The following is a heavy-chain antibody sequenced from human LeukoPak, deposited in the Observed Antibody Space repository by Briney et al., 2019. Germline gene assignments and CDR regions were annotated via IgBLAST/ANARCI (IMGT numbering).Heavy chain of an antibody. J-gene: IGHJ4*02. CDR2: ISSRSSTK. D-gene: IGHD4-23*01. V-gene: IGHV3-48*01. Sequence: GGSLRLSCAASGFTFKSYTMHWVRQAPGKGLEWVSDISSRSSTKYYADSVKGRFTISRDNAENSLFLQMNSLRAEDTAIYYCARGGYGGHSFHYWGQGTLVIVSS. CDR3: ARGGYGGHSFHY. CDR1: GFTFKSYT.